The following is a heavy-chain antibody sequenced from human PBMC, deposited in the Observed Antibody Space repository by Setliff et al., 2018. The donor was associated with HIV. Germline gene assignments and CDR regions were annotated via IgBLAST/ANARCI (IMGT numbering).Heavy chain of an antibody. D-gene: IGHD5-12*01. J-gene: IGHJ6*03. Sequence: SVKVSCKASGGTFRGFGISWVVQAPGRGLEWMGQIIPIFGTPRYAQKFQGRVTITADESTSTVYMELSSLRFEDTAVYYCATNPEMATINYYYYYMDVWGKGTTVTVSS. CDR2: IIPIFGTP. CDR1: GGTFRGFG. CDR3: ATNPEMATINYYYYYMDV. V-gene: IGHV1-69*13.